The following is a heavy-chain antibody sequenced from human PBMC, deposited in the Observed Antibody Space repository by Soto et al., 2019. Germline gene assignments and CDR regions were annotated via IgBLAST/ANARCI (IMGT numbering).Heavy chain of an antibody. CDR3: ARDNPTYCGGDCYYSWLGGDYYYGMDV. CDR1: GFTFSSYS. CDR2: ISSSSSYI. J-gene: IGHJ6*02. V-gene: IGHV3-21*01. D-gene: IGHD2-21*02. Sequence: GGSLRLSCAASGFTFSSYSMNWVRQAPGKGLEWVSSISSSSSYIYYADSVKGRFTISRDNAKNSLYLQMNSLRAEDTAVYYCARDNPTYCGGDCYYSWLGGDYYYGMDVWGQGTTVTVSS.